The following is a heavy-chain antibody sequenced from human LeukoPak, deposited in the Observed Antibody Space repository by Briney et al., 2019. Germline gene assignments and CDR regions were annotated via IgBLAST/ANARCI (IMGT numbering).Heavy chain of an antibody. J-gene: IGHJ4*02. CDR3: ARDWRYSSSWFDY. CDR2: ISSSSYI. CDR1: GFTFSSYS. D-gene: IGHD6-13*01. Sequence: GGSLRLFCAASGFTFSSYSMNWVRQAPGKGLEWVSSISSSSYIYYADSVKGRFTISRDNAKNSLYLQMNSLRAEVTAVYYCARDWRYSSSWFDYWGQGTLVTVSS. V-gene: IGHV3-21*01.